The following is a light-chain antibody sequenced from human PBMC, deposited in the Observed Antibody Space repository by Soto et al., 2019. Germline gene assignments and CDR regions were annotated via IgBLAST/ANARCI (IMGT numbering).Light chain of an antibody. J-gene: IGLJ2*01. CDR2: GNT. V-gene: IGLV1-40*01. CDR3: QSYDSSLSDVV. CDR1: SSNIGAGYD. Sequence: QAVVTQPPSVSGAPGQGVTISCTGGSSNIGAGYDVHWYQQLPGTAPKLLISGNTNRPSGVPDRFSGSKSGTSASLAITRLQAEDEADYYCQSYDSSLSDVVFGGGTKLTVL.